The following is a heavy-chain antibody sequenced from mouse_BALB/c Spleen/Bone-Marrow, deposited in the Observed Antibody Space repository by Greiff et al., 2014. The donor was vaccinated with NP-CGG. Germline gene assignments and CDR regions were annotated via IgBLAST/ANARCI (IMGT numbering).Heavy chain of an antibody. CDR1: GYTFTSYW. D-gene: IGHD2-13*01. J-gene: IGHJ4*01. V-gene: IGHV1S81*02. CDR3: ARTYGDSPYFYAMDY. Sequence: QVQLQQPGAELVKPGTSVKLSCKTSGYTFTSYWMHWVKQRPGQGLEWIGEIIPSNGRSNYNEKFKNKATLTVDKSSSTAYMQLSSLTSEDSAVYFCARTYGDSPYFYAMDYWGQGTSVTVSS. CDR2: IIPSNGRS.